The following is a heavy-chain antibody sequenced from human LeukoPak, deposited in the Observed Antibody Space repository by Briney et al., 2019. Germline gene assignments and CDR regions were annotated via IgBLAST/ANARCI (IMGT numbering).Heavy chain of an antibody. D-gene: IGHD3-16*02. CDR2: IRTNTNNI. J-gene: IGHJ4*02. CDR3: ARHGDYIWGSYRRDNYFDY. Sequence: PGGSLRLSCAASGFTFTDHYMSWIRQAPGKGLEWLSYIRTNTNNIYYADSVKGRFTIYRDNAKKSLYLQMNNLRAEDTAVYYCARHGDYIWGSYRRDNYFDYWGQGTLVTVSS. CDR1: GFTFTDHY. V-gene: IGHV3-11*01.